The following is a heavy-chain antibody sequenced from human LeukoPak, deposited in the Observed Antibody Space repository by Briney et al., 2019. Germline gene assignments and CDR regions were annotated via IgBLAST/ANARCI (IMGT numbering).Heavy chain of an antibody. CDR1: GFTFSSYA. D-gene: IGHD6-13*01. CDR2: IYYSGTT. CDR3: ARSGGIAAAVKRNFDY. Sequence: PGGSLRLSCAASGFTFSSYAMSWIRQPPGKGLEWIGYIYYSGTTNYNPSLKSRVTISVDTSKNQFSLKLSSVTAADTAVYYCARSGGIAAAVKRNFDYWGQGTLVTVSS. V-gene: IGHV4-59*08. J-gene: IGHJ4*02.